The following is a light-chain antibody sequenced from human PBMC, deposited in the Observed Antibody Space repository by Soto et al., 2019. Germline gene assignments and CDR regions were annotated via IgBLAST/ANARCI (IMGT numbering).Light chain of an antibody. CDR2: KAS. Sequence: DFQMTQSPSTLSASVGDRVTITCRASQSISSWLAWYQQKPGKAPKLLIYKASSLQSGGPSRFSGSGSGTEFTLTISGLQPDDFATYYCQQYHSFPLTFGGGTKVEIK. CDR1: QSISSW. CDR3: QQYHSFPLT. V-gene: IGKV1-5*03. J-gene: IGKJ4*01.